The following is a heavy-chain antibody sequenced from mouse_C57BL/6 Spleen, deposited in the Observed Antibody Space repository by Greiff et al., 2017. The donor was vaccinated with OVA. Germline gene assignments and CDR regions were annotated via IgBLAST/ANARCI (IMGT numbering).Heavy chain of an antibody. CDR1: GYTFTSYW. CDR2: IDPSDSYT. D-gene: IGHD1-1*01. V-gene: IGHV1-69*01. Sequence: QVQLQQPGAELVMPGASVKLSCKASGYTFTSYWMHWVKQRPGQGLEWIGEIDPSDSYTNYNQKFKGKSTLTVDKSSSTAYMQLRSLTSEDSAVDYCARRAHYDSSSYFDYWGQGTTLTVSS. J-gene: IGHJ2*01. CDR3: ARRAHYDSSSYFDY.